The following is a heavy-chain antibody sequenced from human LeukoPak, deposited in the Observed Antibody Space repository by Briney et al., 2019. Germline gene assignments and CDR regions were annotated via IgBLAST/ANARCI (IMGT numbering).Heavy chain of an antibody. V-gene: IGHV4-34*01. CDR3: ARVSMIVVGGFDY. Sequence: PSETLSLTCAVYGGSFSGYYWSWIRQPPGKGLEWIGEINHSGSTNYNPSLKSRVTISVDTSKNQFSLKLSSVTAADTAVYYCARVSMIVVGGFDYWGQGTLVTVSS. J-gene: IGHJ4*02. CDR1: GGSFSGYY. D-gene: IGHD3-22*01. CDR2: INHSGST.